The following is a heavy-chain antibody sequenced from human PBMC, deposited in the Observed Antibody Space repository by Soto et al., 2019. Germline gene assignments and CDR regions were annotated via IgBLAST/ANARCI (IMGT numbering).Heavy chain of an antibody. CDR3: AKDRRAGGNYGFYSDF. D-gene: IGHD1-7*01. CDR2: SSATGSGR. Sequence: GGSLSLSCAASGFTFSSYGMTWVRQAPGKGLEWVSFSSATGSGRYYADSVKGRFTISRDNSKNTLYLQMSSLRADDTAVYYCAKDRRAGGNYGFYSDFWGQGALVTVYS. J-gene: IGHJ4*02. CDR1: GFTFSSYG. V-gene: IGHV3-23*01.